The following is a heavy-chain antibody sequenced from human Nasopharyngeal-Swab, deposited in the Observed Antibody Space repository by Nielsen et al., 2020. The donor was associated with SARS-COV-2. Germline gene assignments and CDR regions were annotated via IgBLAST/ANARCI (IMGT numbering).Heavy chain of an antibody. V-gene: IGHV1-24*01. CDR1: GYTLTELS. CDR2: FDPEDGET. CDR3: ATDSPYGSGSYHYYYYYGMDV. Sequence: ASVKVSCKVSGYTLTELSMHWARQAPGKGLEWMGGFDPEDGETIYAQKFQGRVTMTEDTSTDTAYMELSSLRSEDTTVYYCATDSPYGSGSYHYYYYYGMDVWGQGTTVTVSS. J-gene: IGHJ6*02. D-gene: IGHD3-10*01.